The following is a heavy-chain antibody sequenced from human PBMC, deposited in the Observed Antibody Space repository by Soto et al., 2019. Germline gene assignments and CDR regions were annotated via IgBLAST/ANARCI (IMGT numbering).Heavy chain of an antibody. CDR2: IYYSGST. V-gene: IGHV4-30-4*01. Sequence: QVQLHESGPGLVKPSPPLSLTCTVSGVSISSGDYYWSWIRHTPWKGLEWMGYIYYSGSTYYNPSLKSRVTISVETSKNQFSLKLSSVTAADTAVYDCASGNPNWNYDWFDPWGQGTLVTVSS. J-gene: IGHJ5*02. D-gene: IGHD1-7*01. CDR3: ASGNPNWNYDWFDP. CDR1: GVSISSGDYY.